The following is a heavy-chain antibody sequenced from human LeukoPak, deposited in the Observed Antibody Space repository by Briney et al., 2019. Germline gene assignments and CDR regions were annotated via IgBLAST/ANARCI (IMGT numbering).Heavy chain of an antibody. CDR2: IKQDGSET. Sequence: PGGFLRLSCTASGFTFSNYWMSWVRQTPEKGLEWVANIKQDGSETVYVDSVKGRFTISRDNAQTSLYLQMSSLRAEDTAVYYCARDPYSSSWSYGMDVWGQGTTVTVSS. J-gene: IGHJ6*02. CDR3: ARDPYSSSWSYGMDV. V-gene: IGHV3-7*05. CDR1: GFTFSNYW. D-gene: IGHD6-13*01.